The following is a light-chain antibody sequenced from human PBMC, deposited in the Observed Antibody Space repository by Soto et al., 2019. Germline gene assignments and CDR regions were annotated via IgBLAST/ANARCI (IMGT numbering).Light chain of an antibody. CDR3: QQYVSYPLT. V-gene: IGKV3-20*01. J-gene: IGKJ5*01. Sequence: EIGLTQAPATLSLSPGERDTLSCRASQSVSSSYLAWYQQKPGQAPRLLIYGASSRATGIPDRFSGSGSGTDFTLTISRLEPEDFAVYYCQQYVSYPLTFGQGTRVEIK. CDR2: GAS. CDR1: QSVSSSY.